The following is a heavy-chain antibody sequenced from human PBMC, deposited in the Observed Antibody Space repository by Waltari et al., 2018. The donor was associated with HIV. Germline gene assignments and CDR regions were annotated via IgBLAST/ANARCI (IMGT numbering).Heavy chain of an antibody. CDR2: INPNSGGT. V-gene: IGHV1-2*02. CDR1: GTTFTGNY. D-gene: IGHD2-2*03. CDR3: ASGDCSSTSCYANYYYYGMDV. J-gene: IGHJ6*02. Sequence: QVQLVQSGAEVKKPGASVRVSCRASGTTFTGNYMHWVQQAPVQGMGWINPNSGGTNYAQKFQGRVTMTRDTSISTAYMELSRLRSDDTAVYYCASGDCSSTSCYANYYYYGMDVWGQGTTVTVSS.